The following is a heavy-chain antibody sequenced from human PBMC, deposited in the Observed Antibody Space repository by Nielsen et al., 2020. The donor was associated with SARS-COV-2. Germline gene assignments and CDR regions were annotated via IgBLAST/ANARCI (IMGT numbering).Heavy chain of an antibody. CDR1: GFTLSSYW. CDR2: IKQDGTEK. V-gene: IGHV3-7*03. J-gene: IGHJ4*02. CDR3: VRAAGSSWHFDY. Sequence: GGSLRLSCEVSGFTLSSYWMSWVRQAPGKGLEWVANIKQDGTEKYYLDSVKGRFTVSRDNAKNSVYLQMNRLRAEDTAVYYCVRAAGSSWHFDYWGQGTLVTVSP. D-gene: IGHD6-13*01.